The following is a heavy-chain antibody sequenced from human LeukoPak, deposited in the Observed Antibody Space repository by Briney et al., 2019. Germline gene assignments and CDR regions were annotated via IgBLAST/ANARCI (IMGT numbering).Heavy chain of an antibody. D-gene: IGHD3-22*01. CDR1: GFTFSSYA. CDR2: ISGSGGST. J-gene: IGHJ4*02. Sequence: GGSLRLSCAASGFTFSSYAMSWVRQAPGKGLEWVSAISGSGGSTYYADSVKGRFTISRDNSKNTLYLQMNSLRAEDTAVYYCAKALSGYSEVPPFDYWGQGTLVTVSS. V-gene: IGHV3-23*01. CDR3: AKALSGYSEVPPFDY.